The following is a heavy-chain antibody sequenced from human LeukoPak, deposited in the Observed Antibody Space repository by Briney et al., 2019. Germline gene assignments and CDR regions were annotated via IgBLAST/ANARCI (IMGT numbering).Heavy chain of an antibody. Sequence: SVKVSCKASGYTFTSYYMHWVRQAPGQGLEWMGGIIPIFVTANYAQKFQGRVTITADESTSTAYMELSSLRSEDTAVYYCARGGWSGDSSSWFPSWFDPWGQGTLVTVSS. D-gene: IGHD6-13*01. CDR3: ARGGWSGDSSSWFPSWFDP. CDR1: GYTFTSYY. CDR2: IIPIFVTA. J-gene: IGHJ5*02. V-gene: IGHV1-69*13.